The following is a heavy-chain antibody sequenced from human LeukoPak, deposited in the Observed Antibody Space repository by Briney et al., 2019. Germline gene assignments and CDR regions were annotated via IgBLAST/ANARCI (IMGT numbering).Heavy chain of an antibody. D-gene: IGHD3-3*01. J-gene: IGHJ4*02. CDR3: ARDFRITVFGVVEGAHFDY. V-gene: IGHV4-34*01. CDR2: INHSGST. CDR1: GGPFGGYY. Sequence: KPSETLSLTCAVYGGPFGGYYWSWIRQPPGKGLEWIGEINHSGSTNYNPSLKSRVTISIDTSKNQFSLKVNSVTAADTAVYYCARDFRITVFGVVEGAHFDYWGQGTQVTVSS.